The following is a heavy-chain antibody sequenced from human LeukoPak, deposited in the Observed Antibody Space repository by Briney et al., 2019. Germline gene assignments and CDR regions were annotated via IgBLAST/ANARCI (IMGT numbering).Heavy chain of an antibody. D-gene: IGHD5-24*01. J-gene: IGHJ4*02. CDR2: ISSSSSYI. Sequence: GGSLRLSCAASGFAFNSYAMSWVRQAPGKGLEWVSAISSSSSYIYYADSVKGRFTISRDNAKNSLYLQMNSLRAEDTAVYYCARGGGWLQFASSEYYFDYWGQGTLVTVSS. CDR1: GFAFNSYA. CDR3: ARGGGWLQFASSEYYFDY. V-gene: IGHV3-21*01.